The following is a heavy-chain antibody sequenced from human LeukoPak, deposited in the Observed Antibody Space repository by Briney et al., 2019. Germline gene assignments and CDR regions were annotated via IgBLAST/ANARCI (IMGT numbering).Heavy chain of an antibody. CDR3: ARGNYDSSGYFIGSRVDY. CDR1: GFPFSSYW. D-gene: IGHD3-22*01. J-gene: IGHJ4*02. CDR2: INSDGSST. V-gene: IGHV3-74*01. Sequence: GGSLRLSCAASGFPFSSYWMHWVRQAPGKGLVWVSRINSDGSSTSYADSVKGRFTISRDNAKNTLYLQMNSLRAEDTAVYYCARGNYDSSGYFIGSRVDYWGQGTLVTVSS.